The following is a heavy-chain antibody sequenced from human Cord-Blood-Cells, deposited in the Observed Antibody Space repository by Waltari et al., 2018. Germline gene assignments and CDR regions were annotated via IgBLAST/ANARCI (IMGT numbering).Heavy chain of an antibody. J-gene: IGHJ6*02. CDR2: ISGSGGST. CDR1: GFPFSSYA. D-gene: IGHD2-2*01. CDR3: AKEDCSSTSCYYYYGMDV. V-gene: IGHV3-23*01. Sequence: EVQLLESGGGLVQPGGSLRLSCAASGFPFSSYAMSWVRQAPGKGLGWVSAISGSGGSTYYADSVKGRFTISRDNSKNTLYLQMNSLRAEDTAVYYCAKEDCSSTSCYYYYGMDVWGQGTTVTVSS.